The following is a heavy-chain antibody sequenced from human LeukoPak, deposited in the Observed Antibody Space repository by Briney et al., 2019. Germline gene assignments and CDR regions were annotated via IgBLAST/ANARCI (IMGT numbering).Heavy chain of an antibody. D-gene: IGHD2-21*01. CDR2: ISGSGGST. Sequence: GGSLRLSCAASRFTFSSYAMSWVRQAPGKGLEWVSAISGSGGSTYYADSVKGRFTISRDNSNNRLYLQMNSVRAEDTAMYFCAKDTAVILTAPFDSWGQGTLVTVSS. V-gene: IGHV3-23*01. CDR3: AKDTAVILTAPFDS. CDR1: RFTFSSYA. J-gene: IGHJ4*02.